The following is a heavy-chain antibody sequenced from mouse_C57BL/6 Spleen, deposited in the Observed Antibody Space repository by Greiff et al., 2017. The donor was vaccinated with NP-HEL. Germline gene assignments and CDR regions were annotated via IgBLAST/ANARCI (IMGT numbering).Heavy chain of an antibody. CDR2: IYPGGGYT. D-gene: IGHD2-14*01. CDR1: GYTFTNYW. CDR3: ARGGTYEEAFDY. J-gene: IGHJ2*01. V-gene: IGHV1-63*01. Sequence: VKLMESGAELVRPGTSVKMSCKASGYTFTNYWIGWAKQRPGHGLEWIGDIYPGGGYTNYNEKFKGKATLTADKSSSTAYMQFSSLTSEDSAIYYCARGGTYEEAFDYWGQGTTLTVSS.